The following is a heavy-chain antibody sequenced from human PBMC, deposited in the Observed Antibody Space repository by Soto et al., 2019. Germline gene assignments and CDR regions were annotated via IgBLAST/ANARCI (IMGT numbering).Heavy chain of an antibody. CDR3: ARGSGYHNY. V-gene: IGHV5-51*01. J-gene: IGHJ4*02. CDR1: GYTFTTNW. D-gene: IGHD5-12*01. CDR2: IYPSDSDT. Sequence: GESLKISCKGSGYTFTTNWIAWVRQMPVKGLERMGIIYPSDSDTRYSPSFQGQVTISADKSISTAYLQWSSLKPSDTAMYYCARGSGYHNYWGQGTLVTVSS.